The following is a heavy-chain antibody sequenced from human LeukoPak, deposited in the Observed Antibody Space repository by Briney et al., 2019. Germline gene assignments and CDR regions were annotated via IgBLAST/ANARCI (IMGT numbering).Heavy chain of an antibody. CDR3: ARDEISTITMIVVVGDY. Sequence: ASVKVSCKASGYTFASYGISWVRQAPGQGLEWKGWISAYNGNTNYAQKLQGRVTMTTDTSTSTAYMELRSLRSDDTAVYYCARDEISTITMIVVVGDYWGQGTLVTVSS. CDR1: GYTFASYG. D-gene: IGHD3-22*01. CDR2: ISAYNGNT. J-gene: IGHJ4*02. V-gene: IGHV1-18*01.